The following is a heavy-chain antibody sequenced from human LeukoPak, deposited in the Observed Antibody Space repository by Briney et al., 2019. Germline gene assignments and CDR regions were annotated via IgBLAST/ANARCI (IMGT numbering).Heavy chain of an antibody. CDR2: INHSGST. D-gene: IGHD3-10*01. CDR3: ARGPRFGELLWHWFDP. Sequence: PSETLSLTCAVYGGSFSGYYWSWIRQPPGKGLEWIGEINHSGSTNYNPSLKSRVTISVDTSKNQFSLKLRSVTAAGTAVYCARGPRFGELLWHWFDPWGQGTLVTVSS. CDR1: GGSFSGYY. J-gene: IGHJ5*02. V-gene: IGHV4-34*01.